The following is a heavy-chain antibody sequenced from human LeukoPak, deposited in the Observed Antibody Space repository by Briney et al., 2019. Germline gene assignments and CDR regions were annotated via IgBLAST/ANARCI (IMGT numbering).Heavy chain of an antibody. CDR2: TRNKANSYTT. CDR3: ARGGAAAGIDWYFDL. V-gene: IGHV3-72*01. D-gene: IGHD6-13*01. Sequence: GGSLRPSCAASGFTFSDHYMDWVRQAPGKGLEWVGRTRNKANSYTTEYAASVKGRFTISRDDSKNSLYLQMNSLKTEDTAVYYCARGGAAAGIDWYFDLWGRGTLVTVSS. CDR1: GFTFSDHY. J-gene: IGHJ2*01.